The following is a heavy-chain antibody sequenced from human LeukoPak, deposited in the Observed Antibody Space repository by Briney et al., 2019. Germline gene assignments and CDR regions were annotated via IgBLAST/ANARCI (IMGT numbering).Heavy chain of an antibody. Sequence: GASVKVSCKASGYTFTGYYMHWVRQAPGQGLEWMGWINPNSGGTNYAQKFQGRVTMTRDTSISTAYMELSRLRSDDTAVYYCAKHVSGSLFYFDYWGQRTLVTVSS. V-gene: IGHV1-2*02. CDR1: GYTFTGYY. CDR3: AKHVSGSLFYFDY. CDR2: INPNSGGT. D-gene: IGHD3-10*01. J-gene: IGHJ4*02.